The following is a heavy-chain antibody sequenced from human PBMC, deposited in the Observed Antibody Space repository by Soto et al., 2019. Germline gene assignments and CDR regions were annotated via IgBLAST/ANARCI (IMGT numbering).Heavy chain of an antibody. V-gene: IGHV1-46*01. J-gene: IGHJ5*02. Sequence: QVQLVQSGAEVKKPGASVKVSCKASGYTFTSYYMHWVRQAPGQGLEWMGIINPSGGSTSYAQKFQGRVTMTRDTSTSTVYRELSSLRSEDTAVYYCARGGVWFGEHNWFDPWGQGTLVTVSS. CDR3: ARGGVWFGEHNWFDP. CDR2: INPSGGST. CDR1: GYTFTSYY. D-gene: IGHD3-10*01.